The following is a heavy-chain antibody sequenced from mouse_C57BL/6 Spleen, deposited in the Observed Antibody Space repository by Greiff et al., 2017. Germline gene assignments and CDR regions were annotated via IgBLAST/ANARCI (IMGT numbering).Heavy chain of an antibody. D-gene: IGHD1-1*01. V-gene: IGHV1-80*01. CDR1: GYAFSSYW. Sequence: VQRVESGAELVKPGASVKISCKASGYAFSSYWMNWVKQRPGKGLEWIGQIYPGDGDTNYNGKFKGKATLTADKSSSTAYMQLSSLTSEDSAVYFCARVGTTVVARDFAYWGQGTLVTVSA. J-gene: IGHJ3*01. CDR2: IYPGDGDT. CDR3: ARVGTTVVARDFAY.